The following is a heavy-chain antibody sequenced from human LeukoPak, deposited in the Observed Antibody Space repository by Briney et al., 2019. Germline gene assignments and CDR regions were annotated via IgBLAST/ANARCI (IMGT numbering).Heavy chain of an antibody. CDR1: GYTFIAYY. J-gene: IGHJ5*02. CDR3: ARTWSPTKNWFDP. CDR2: INPKSGGT. V-gene: IGHV1-2*02. D-gene: IGHD1/OR15-1a*01. Sequence: GASVKVSCKASGYTFIAYYMHWVRQAPGQGLEWMGWINPKSGGTNYVQKFQGRVTMTRDTSISTAYMELSRLRSDDTAVYYCARTWSPTKNWFDPWGQGTLVTVSS.